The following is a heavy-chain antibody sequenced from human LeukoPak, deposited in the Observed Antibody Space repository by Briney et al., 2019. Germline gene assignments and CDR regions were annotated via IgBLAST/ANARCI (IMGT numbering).Heavy chain of an antibody. J-gene: IGHJ4*02. V-gene: IGHV4-39*01. Sequence: PSETLSLTCTVSGGSISSSSYYLGWIRQPPGKGLEWIGSIYYSGSTYYNPSLKSRVTISVDTSKNQFSLKLSSVTAADTAVYYCARNDVDTAFFDYRGQGTLVTVSS. CDR3: ARNDVDTAFFDY. CDR2: IYYSGST. CDR1: GGSISSSSYY. D-gene: IGHD5-18*01.